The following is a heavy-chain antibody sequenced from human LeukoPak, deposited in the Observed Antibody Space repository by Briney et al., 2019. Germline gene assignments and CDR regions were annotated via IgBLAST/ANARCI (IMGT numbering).Heavy chain of an antibody. D-gene: IGHD3-3*01. J-gene: IGHJ4*02. CDR3: QSRFLEWLLDY. V-gene: IGHV4-39*01. CDR2: IYDSGST. Sequence: SETLSLTCTVSGGSISSNNYFWGWIRQPPGKGREWLGSIYDSGSTYYNPSLKSRVTISVDTSKNQFSLKLNSVTAADTAMCYCQSRFLEWLLDYWGQGTLVTVSS. CDR1: GGSISSNNYF.